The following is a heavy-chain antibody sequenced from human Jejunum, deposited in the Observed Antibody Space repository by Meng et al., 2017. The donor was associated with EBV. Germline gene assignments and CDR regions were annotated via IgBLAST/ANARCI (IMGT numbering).Heavy chain of an antibody. V-gene: IGHV3-15*01. Sequence: LVGSGVGLVKSGESLRLSCAASGFTFTNSHMTWVRQAPGKGLEWVGRIKRTTDGGTTDYAAPVKGRFTISRDDSKNTLYLQMNSLKTEDTAVYYCTDVGGDMIWGQGILVTVSS. CDR2: IKRTTDGGTT. CDR3: TDVGGDMI. CDR1: GFTFTNSH. J-gene: IGHJ4*02. D-gene: IGHD3-16*01.